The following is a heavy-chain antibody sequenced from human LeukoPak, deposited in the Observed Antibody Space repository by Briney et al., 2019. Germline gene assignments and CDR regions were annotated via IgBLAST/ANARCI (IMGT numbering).Heavy chain of an antibody. D-gene: IGHD3-10*01. CDR1: GFTVSSNY. Sequence: GGSLRLSCAASGFTVSSNYMSWVRQAPGKGLEWVAVIYSGGSTYYADSVKGRFTISRDNSKNTLYLQMNSLRAEDTAVYYCARDRLRYYGSGSLDYWGQGALVTVSS. J-gene: IGHJ4*02. CDR3: ARDRLRYYGSGSLDY. V-gene: IGHV3-66*01. CDR2: IYSGGST.